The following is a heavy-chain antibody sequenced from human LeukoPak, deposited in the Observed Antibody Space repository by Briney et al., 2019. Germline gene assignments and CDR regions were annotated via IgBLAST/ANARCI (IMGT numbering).Heavy chain of an antibody. J-gene: IGHJ3*02. Sequence: GGSLRLSCAASGFTFSSYSMNWVRQAPGKGLEWVSSISSSSSYIYYADSVKGRFTISRDNAKNSLYLQMNTLRAEDTAVYYCAREHPLLYYYESDDAFDIWGQGTMVTVSS. CDR2: ISSSSSYI. D-gene: IGHD3-22*01. V-gene: IGHV3-21*01. CDR1: GFTFSSYS. CDR3: AREHPLLYYYESDDAFDI.